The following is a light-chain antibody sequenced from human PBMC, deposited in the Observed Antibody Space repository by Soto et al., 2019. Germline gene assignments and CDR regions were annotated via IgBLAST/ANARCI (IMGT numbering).Light chain of an antibody. Sequence: QSALTQPPSASGSPGQSVTISCTGTSSDVGGYNYVSWYQQHPGRAPKVMIYEVSKRPSGVPDRFSGSKSGNTASLTVSGPQDEDEADYYCSSYAGSNLVVFGGGTKLTVL. CDR1: SSDVGGYNY. CDR2: EVS. V-gene: IGLV2-8*01. CDR3: SSYAGSNLVV. J-gene: IGLJ2*01.